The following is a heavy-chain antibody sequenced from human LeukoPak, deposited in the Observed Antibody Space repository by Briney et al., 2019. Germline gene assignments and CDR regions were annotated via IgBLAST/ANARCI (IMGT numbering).Heavy chain of an antibody. V-gene: IGHV3-20*04. CDR1: GFTFDDYG. J-gene: IGHJ4*02. Sequence: GGSLRLSCAASGFTFDDYGMSWVRQAPGKGLEWVSGINWNGGSTGYADSVKGRFTISRDNAKNSQYLQMNSLRAEDTAVYYCARAIFVSHFDYWGQGTLVTVSS. CDR2: INWNGGST. D-gene: IGHD3-9*01. CDR3: ARAIFVSHFDY.